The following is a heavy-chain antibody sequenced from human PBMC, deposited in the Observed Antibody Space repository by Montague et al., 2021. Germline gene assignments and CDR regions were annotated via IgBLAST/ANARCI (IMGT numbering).Heavy chain of an antibody. J-gene: IGHJ4*02. V-gene: IGHV3-72*01. Sequence: SLRLSCAASGFSFNDYYVDWVRQAPGKGLEWVGRSRNKANSYTTDYAASVKGRFTISRDESKNSLYLQMNSLKTDDTAVYYCATEGKLPGPDFDHWGQGTLVTVSS. CDR2: SRNKANSYTT. CDR3: ATEGKLPGPDFDH. CDR1: GFSFNDYY. D-gene: IGHD1-7*01.